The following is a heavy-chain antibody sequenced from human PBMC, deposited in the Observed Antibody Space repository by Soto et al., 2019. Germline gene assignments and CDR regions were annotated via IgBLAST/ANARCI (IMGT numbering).Heavy chain of an antibody. CDR3: ARVFCSGTRCYGPDV. D-gene: IGHD2-2*01. V-gene: IGHV1-2*04. CDR2: INPNSGGT. Sequence: ASVKVSCKASGYTFTGYYMHWVRQAPGQGLEWMGWINPNSGGTNYAQKFQGWVTMTRDTSTSTAYMELSSLRSDDTAVYYCARVFCSGTRCYGPDVWCQGTTVNVAS. J-gene: IGHJ6*02. CDR1: GYTFTGYY.